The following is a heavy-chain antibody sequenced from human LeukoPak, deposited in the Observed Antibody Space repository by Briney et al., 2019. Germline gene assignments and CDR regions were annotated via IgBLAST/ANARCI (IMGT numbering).Heavy chain of an antibody. V-gene: IGHV3-21*01. D-gene: IGHD3-22*01. CDR3: ARVSPYDSSGYYPGVGFDP. J-gene: IGHJ5*02. CDR2: ISSSSSYI. CDR1: GFTFSSYS. Sequence: GGSLRLPCAASGFTFSSYSMNWVRQAPGKGLEWVSSISSSSSYIYYADSVKGRFTISRDNAKNSLYLQMNSLRAEDTAVYYCARVSPYDSSGYYPGVGFDPWGQGTLVTVSS.